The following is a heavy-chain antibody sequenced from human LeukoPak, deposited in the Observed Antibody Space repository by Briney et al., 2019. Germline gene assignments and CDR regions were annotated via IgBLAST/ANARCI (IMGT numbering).Heavy chain of an antibody. V-gene: IGHV4-61*01. CDR1: GGSISSGSYY. CDR3: ARVDFWSGYPY. CDR2: IYYSGST. J-gene: IGHJ4*02. D-gene: IGHD3-3*01. Sequence: PSETLSLTCTVSGGSISSGSYYWSWIRQPPGKGLEWIGYIYYSGSTNYNPSLKSRVTISVDTSKNQFSLKLSSVTAADTAVYYCARVDFWSGYPYWGQGTLVTVSS.